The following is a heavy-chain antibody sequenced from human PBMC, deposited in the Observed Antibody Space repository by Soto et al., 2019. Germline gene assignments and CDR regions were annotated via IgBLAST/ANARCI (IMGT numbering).Heavy chain of an antibody. CDR2: INSSGTVT. Sequence: GGSLRLSCAASGFTFRNYDMSWIRQAPGKGLEWVSWINSSGTVTNYADTVKGRFIISRDNAKNSLYVEMNSLRVEDTAVYYCARVFYYGSGSYCHLCFYFDYWGQGTLVTVSS. D-gene: IGHD3-10*01. J-gene: IGHJ4*02. CDR3: ARVFYYGSGSYCHLCFYFDY. V-gene: IGHV3-11*04. CDR1: GFTFRNYD.